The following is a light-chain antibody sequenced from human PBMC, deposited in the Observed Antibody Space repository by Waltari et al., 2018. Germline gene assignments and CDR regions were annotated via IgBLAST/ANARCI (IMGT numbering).Light chain of an antibody. CDR1: QSIGSW. CDR2: EAA. V-gene: IGKV1-5*03. CDR3: QRYNSYPIT. Sequence: DIQMTQSPSTLSASVGDRVTITCRASQSIGSWLAWYQQQPGKAPKLLIYEAAMLESGVPSRCSASGSGTEFALTISSLQPDDFATYYCQRYNSYPITFGPGTKVDI. J-gene: IGKJ3*01.